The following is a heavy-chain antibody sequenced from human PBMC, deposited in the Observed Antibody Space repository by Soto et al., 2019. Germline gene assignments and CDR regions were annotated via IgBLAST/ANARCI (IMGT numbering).Heavy chain of an antibody. CDR1: GFTFSSFA. CDR3: AREGALKPFSS. CDR2: ISGSGRGA. Sequence: GGSLRLSCTASGFTFSSFAMSWVRQAPGKGLEWVSCISGSGRGAYYADSVKGRFTISRDNSKSSVYLQMNSLRAEDTAVYYCAREGALKPFSSWGQGALVTVSS. V-gene: IGHV3-23*01. J-gene: IGHJ5*02.